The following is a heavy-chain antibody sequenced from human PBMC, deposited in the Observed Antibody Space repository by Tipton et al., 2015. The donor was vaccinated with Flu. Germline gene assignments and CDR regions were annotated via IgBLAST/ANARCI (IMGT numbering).Heavy chain of an antibody. CDR3: ASEGGTRDDSSAFDY. V-gene: IGHV4-61*01. CDR1: GGSVSSGSYY. J-gene: IGHJ4*02. Sequence: TLSLTCTVSGGSVSSGSYYWSWIRQPPGKGLEWIGYIYYSGSTNYNPSLKSRVTISVDTSKNQFSLKLSSVTAADTAVHYCASEGGTRDDSSAFDYWGQGTLVTVSS. D-gene: IGHD3-22*01. CDR2: IYYSGST.